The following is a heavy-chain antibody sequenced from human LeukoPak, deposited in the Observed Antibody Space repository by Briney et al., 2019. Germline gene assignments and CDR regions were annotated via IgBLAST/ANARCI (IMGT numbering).Heavy chain of an antibody. Sequence: ASVKVSCKVSGYTLTELSMHWVRQAPGKGLEWMGGSDPEDGETIYAQKFQGRVTMTEDTSTDTAYMKLSSLRSEDTAVYYCATQAMVRGVIISFDPWGQGTLVTVSS. V-gene: IGHV1-24*01. J-gene: IGHJ5*02. D-gene: IGHD3-10*01. CDR3: ATQAMVRGVIISFDP. CDR2: SDPEDGET. CDR1: GYTLTELS.